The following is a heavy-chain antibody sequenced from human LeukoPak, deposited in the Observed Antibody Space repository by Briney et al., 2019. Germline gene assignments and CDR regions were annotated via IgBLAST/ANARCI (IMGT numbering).Heavy chain of an antibody. D-gene: IGHD4-17*01. J-gene: IGHJ4*02. V-gene: IGHV4-34*01. CDR3: ARMTTGHDY. CDR1: GTSFTSYY. Sequence: SETLSLTCGASGTSFTSYYWSWIRQTPGKGLEWIGEVNHSGYTNMNPSLKSRVTISVDTPKNQFSLMMTSVTAADTAVYFCARMTTGHDYWGQGILVTVSS. CDR2: VNHSGYT.